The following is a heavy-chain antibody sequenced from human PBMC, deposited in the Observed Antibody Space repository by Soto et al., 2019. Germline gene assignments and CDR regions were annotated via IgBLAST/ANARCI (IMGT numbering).Heavy chain of an antibody. CDR2: SGTT. J-gene: IGHJ4*02. D-gene: IGHD4-17*01. Sequence: PSETLSLTCTVSGGSISRSNYHWTWIRQPPGKGLEWIGSGTTNYNPSLGGRVTISVDTSKNQFSLKVYSVTAADTAMYYCATYGGDTERFDYWGQGTLVTVSS. V-gene: IGHV4-39*01. CDR1: GGSISRSNYH. CDR3: ATYGGDTERFDY.